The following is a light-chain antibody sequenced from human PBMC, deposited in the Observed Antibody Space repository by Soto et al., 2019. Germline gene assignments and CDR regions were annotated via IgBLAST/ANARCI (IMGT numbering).Light chain of an antibody. CDR2: GAS. J-gene: IGKJ1*01. CDR3: QQYGTSPWT. Sequence: EIFLTQSPGTLSLSPGERATLSCGASQSVGSSFLAWYQQKPGQAPRLLIYGASNRATGIPDRFSGSGSGTDFTLTISRMETEDFEVYYCQQYGTSPWTFGQGTQVDIK. V-gene: IGKV3-20*01. CDR1: QSVGSSF.